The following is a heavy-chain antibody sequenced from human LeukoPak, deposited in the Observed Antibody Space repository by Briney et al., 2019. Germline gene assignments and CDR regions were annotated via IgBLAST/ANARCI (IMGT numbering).Heavy chain of an antibody. CDR1: GFTFSNYW. J-gene: IGHJ4*02. V-gene: IGHV3-7*01. Sequence: RGSLRLSCAAPGFTFSNYWMTWVRQAPGKGREWVAHINQDASEEHYMDSAKARFTISRDNAKNSLSLQMNSLRAEDTAVYYCVRDGGVSGYDLLDYWGQGTLVTVSS. CDR2: INQDASEE. D-gene: IGHD5-12*01. CDR3: VRDGGVSGYDLLDY.